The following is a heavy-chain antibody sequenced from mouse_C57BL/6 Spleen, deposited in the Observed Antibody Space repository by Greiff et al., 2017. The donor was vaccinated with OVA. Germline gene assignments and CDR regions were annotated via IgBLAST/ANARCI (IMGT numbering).Heavy chain of an antibody. CDR1: GFSLTSYG. V-gene: IGHV2-5*01. CDR3: AKNWDWYFDV. D-gene: IGHD4-1*01. J-gene: IGHJ1*03. Sequence: VMLVESGPGLVQPSQSLSITCTVSGFSLTSYGLHWVRQSPGKGLEWLGVIWRGGSTVYNAAFMSRLSITKDNAKSQVFFKMNSLQADDTAIYCCAKNWDWYFDVWGTGNTVTVSS. CDR2: IWRGGST.